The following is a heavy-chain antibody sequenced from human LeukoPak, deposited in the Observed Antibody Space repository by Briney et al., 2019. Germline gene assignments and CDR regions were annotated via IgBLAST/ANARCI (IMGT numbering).Heavy chain of an antibody. Sequence: GGSLRLSCAASGFTFSRYAMSWVGQAPGQGLEWVSGISGSVGSTPHADSVKGRFTISKDNSKKTLYLQMNSLRAEDTAVYYCAKASGDYWGQGTLVTVSS. J-gene: IGHJ4*01. CDR1: GFTFSRYA. V-gene: IGHV3-23*01. CDR2: ISGSVGST. CDR3: AKASGDY. D-gene: IGHD1-26*01.